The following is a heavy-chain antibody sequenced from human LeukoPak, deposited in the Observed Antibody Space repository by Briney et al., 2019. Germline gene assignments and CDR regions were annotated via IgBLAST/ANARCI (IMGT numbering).Heavy chain of an antibody. V-gene: IGHV4-61*01. J-gene: IGHJ5*02. D-gene: IGHD2-15*01. CDR2: IYYSGST. CDR3: ARGPGGGSRNWFDP. Sequence: SETLSLTCTVSGGSVSSGSYYWRWLRQPPGTGLEWIGYIYYSGSTNYNPSLKSRVTISVDTSKNQFSLKLSSVTAADTAVYYCARGPGGGSRNWFDPWGQGTLVTVSS. CDR1: GGSVSSGSYY.